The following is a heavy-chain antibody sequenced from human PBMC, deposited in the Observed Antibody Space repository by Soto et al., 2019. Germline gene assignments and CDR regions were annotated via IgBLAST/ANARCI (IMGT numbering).Heavy chain of an antibody. CDR2: ITASSAYI. CDR1: GFTFNTYD. Sequence: EVQLVESGGGLGKPGGSLRLSCAASGFTFNTYDMNWVRQAPGKGLEWVSSITASSAYIYYADSVRGRCTISRDNAKNSLFLEMNSVRAEDTAVYYCVKSGTARLLRHSWFDTWGQGTLVSVSS. J-gene: IGHJ5*02. CDR3: VKSGTARLLRHSWFDT. D-gene: IGHD2-21*01. V-gene: IGHV3-21*01.